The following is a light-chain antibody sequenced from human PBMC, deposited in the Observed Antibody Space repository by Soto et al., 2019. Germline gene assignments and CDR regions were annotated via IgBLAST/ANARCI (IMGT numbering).Light chain of an antibody. CDR1: KSVTSN. CDR3: QQYNIWPPIT. V-gene: IGKV3-15*01. CDR2: GAS. J-gene: IGKJ5*01. Sequence: EVVMTKSPATLSVSPGDRATLSCRASKSVTSNLAWYQQKPGQAPRLLIYGASTXATGSPARFSGSGSGTEFTLAISSLQSEDFAVYFCQQYNIWPPITFGQGTRLEIK.